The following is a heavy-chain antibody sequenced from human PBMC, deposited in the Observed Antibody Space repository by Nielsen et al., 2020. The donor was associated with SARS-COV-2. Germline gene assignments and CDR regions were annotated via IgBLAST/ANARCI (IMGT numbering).Heavy chain of an antibody. Sequence: SVKVSCKASGGTFSSYAISWVRQAPGQGLEWMGGIIPIFGTANYAQKFQGRVTITADESTSTAYMELSSLRSEDTAVYYCARDVLGYCSGGSCYADAFDIWGQGTMVTVSS. D-gene: IGHD2-15*01. V-gene: IGHV1-69*13. CDR2: IIPIFGTA. CDR1: GGTFSSYA. CDR3: ARDVLGYCSGGSCYADAFDI. J-gene: IGHJ3*02.